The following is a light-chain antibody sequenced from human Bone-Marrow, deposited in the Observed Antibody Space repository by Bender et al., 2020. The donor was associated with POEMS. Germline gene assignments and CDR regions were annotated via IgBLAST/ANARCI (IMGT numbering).Light chain of an antibody. V-gene: IGLV2-14*04. CDR1: SSAVAAYNF. CDR2: DVS. CDR3: SSYAGSNYLL. J-gene: IGLJ2*01. Sequence: GSPGQSITISCTGTSSAVAAYNFVSWYQQHPGKAPKLMIYDVSNRPSGVSNRFSGSKSGNTASLTISGLQAADEADYYCSSYAGSNYLLFGGGTKLSVL.